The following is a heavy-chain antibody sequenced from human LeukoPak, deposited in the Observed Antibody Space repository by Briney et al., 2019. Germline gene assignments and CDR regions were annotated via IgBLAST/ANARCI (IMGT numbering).Heavy chain of an antibody. CDR3: ARDRSRRMGYFDY. V-gene: IGHV4-39*07. J-gene: IGHJ4*02. CDR1: GGSISSSSYY. Sequence: SETLSLTCTVSGGSISSSSYYWGWIRQPPGKGLEWIGSIYYSGSTYYNPSLKSRVTISVDTSKNQFSLKLSSVAAADTAVYCCARDRSRRMGYFDYWGQGTLVTVSS. D-gene: IGHD2-15*01. CDR2: IYYSGST.